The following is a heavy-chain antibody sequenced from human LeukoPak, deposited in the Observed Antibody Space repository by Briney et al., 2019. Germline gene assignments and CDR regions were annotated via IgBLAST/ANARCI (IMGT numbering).Heavy chain of an antibody. Sequence: GGSLRLSCAVSGITLSNYGMSWVRQAPGKGLEWVAGISDSGGSTNYADSVKGRFDISRDNSKNTLYLQMNSLRAEDTAVYYCARDWVQYDLPRYSDCWGQGALVTVSS. V-gene: IGHV3-23*01. CDR1: GITLSNYG. CDR3: ARDWVQYDLPRYSDC. J-gene: IGHJ4*02. D-gene: IGHD2-8*01. CDR2: ISDSGGST.